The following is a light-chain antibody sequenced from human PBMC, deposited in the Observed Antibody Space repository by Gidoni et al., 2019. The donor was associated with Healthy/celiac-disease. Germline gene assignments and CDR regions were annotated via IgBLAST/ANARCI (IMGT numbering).Light chain of an antibody. CDR3: QQYCSPPQT. V-gene: IGKV4-1*01. J-gene: IGKJ1*01. CDR1: QSVLYSYNNKNY. CDR2: WAS. Sequence: DIVMTQSQESLAVSLGERATINCKSSQSVLYSYNNKNYLAWYQPKPGQPPKLLISWASTRESAVPFRFSTCGSGTDFTLTILRLQAVDVAVYYCQQYCSPPQTFGQGTKVEIK.